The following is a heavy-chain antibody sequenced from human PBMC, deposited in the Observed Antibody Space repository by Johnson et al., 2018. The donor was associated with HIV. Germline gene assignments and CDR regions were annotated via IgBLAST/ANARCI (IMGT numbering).Heavy chain of an antibody. V-gene: IGHV3-15*01. Sequence: VQLVESGGGLVKPGGSLRLSCAASGFSLSDYYMNWIRQAPGKGLEWVGRIKSKTDGGTTAYAAPVKGRFTISRDDSKNTLELQMNSLKTADTAVYYCTTVGMLLSAFDIWGQGTMVTVSS. J-gene: IGHJ3*02. CDR3: TTVGMLLSAFDI. CDR1: GFSLSDYY. CDR2: IKSKTDGGTT. D-gene: IGHD2-15*01.